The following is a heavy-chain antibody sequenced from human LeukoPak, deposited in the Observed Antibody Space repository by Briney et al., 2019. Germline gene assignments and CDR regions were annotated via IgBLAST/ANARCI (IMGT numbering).Heavy chain of an antibody. CDR2: IFYSGST. Sequence: SETLSLTCTVSGGSISTYYWGWVRQPPGKGLEWIGNIFYSGSTYYSPSLKSRVTISLDTSRNQFSLKLNSVTAADTAVYYCAKSNGYGLVDIWGQGTMVTVSS. CDR3: AKSNGYGLVDI. V-gene: IGHV4-39*07. J-gene: IGHJ3*02. D-gene: IGHD3-10*01. CDR1: GGSISTYY.